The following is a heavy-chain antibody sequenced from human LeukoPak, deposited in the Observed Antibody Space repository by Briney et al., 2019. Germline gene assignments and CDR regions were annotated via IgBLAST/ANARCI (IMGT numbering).Heavy chain of an antibody. CDR3: ASSADYDFWSGPYNWFDP. J-gene: IGHJ5*02. Sequence: SVKVSCKASGGTFSSYTISWVRQAPGQGLEWMGRIIPILGIANYAQKSQGRVTITADKSTSTAYMELSSLRSEDTAVYYCASSADYDFWSGPYNWFDPWGQGTLVTVSS. D-gene: IGHD3-3*01. CDR2: IIPILGIA. V-gene: IGHV1-69*02. CDR1: GGTFSSYT.